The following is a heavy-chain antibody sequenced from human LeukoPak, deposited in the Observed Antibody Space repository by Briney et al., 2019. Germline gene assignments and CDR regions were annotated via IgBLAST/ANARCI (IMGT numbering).Heavy chain of an antibody. V-gene: IGHV3-23*01. D-gene: IGHD2-15*01. Sequence: PGGSLRLSCAASGFTFSSYAMSWVRQAPGKGLEWVSAISGSGGSTYYADSVKGRFTISRDNAKNSLYLQMNSLRAEDTAVYYCASSDFVTGGLDYWGQGTLVTVSS. CDR3: ASSDFVTGGLDY. J-gene: IGHJ4*02. CDR1: GFTFSSYA. CDR2: ISGSGGST.